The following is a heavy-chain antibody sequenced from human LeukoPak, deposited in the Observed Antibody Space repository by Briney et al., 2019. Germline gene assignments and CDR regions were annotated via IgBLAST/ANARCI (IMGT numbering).Heavy chain of an antibody. V-gene: IGHV3-48*02. J-gene: IGHJ4*02. CDR2: ISGTSSLI. Sequence: GGSLRLSCAASGFTFSTYSMNWVRQAPGKGLEWVSYISGTSSLIYYADSVKGRFTISRDNAKNSLYLQMNSLRDEDTAVYYCVRPNSSSWYDLTPFDYWGQGTLVSVSS. CDR3: VRPNSSSWYDLTPFDY. D-gene: IGHD6-13*01. CDR1: GFTFSTYS.